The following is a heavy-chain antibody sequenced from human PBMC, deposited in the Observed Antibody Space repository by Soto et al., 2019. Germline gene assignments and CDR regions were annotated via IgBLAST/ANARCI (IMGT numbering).Heavy chain of an antibody. Sequence: QVQLVQSGAEVKKPGSSVKVSCKASGGTFSSYAISWVRQAPGQGLEWMGGIIPIFGTANYAQKFQGRVTITADESTSTADMELSSLRSEDTAVEYCARDECMDTAMVDCDGGQGTLVTVSS. CDR2: IIPIFGTA. V-gene: IGHV1-69*01. J-gene: IGHJ4*02. CDR1: GGTFSSYA. CDR3: ARDECMDTAMVDCD. D-gene: IGHD5-18*01.